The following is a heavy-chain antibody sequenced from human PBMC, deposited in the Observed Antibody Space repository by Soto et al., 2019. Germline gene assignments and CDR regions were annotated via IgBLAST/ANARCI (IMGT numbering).Heavy chain of an antibody. CDR3: AKLEREYSYDPDYFDY. V-gene: IGHV3-23*01. CDR1: GFTFSSYA. J-gene: IGHJ4*02. Sequence: GGSLRLSCAASGFTFSSYAMSWVRQAPGKGLEWVSAISGSGGSTYYADSVKGRFTISRDNSKNTLYLEMNSLRAEDTAVYYCAKLEREYSYDPDYFDYWGQGTLVTVSS. CDR2: ISGSGGST. D-gene: IGHD5-18*01.